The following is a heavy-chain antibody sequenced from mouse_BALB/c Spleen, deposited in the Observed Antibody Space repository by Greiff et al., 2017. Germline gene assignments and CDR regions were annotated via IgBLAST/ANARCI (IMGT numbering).Heavy chain of an antibody. Sequence: VQLKESGGGLVQPGGSRKLSCAASGFTFSSFGMHWVRQAPEQGLEWVAYISSGSSTIYYADKVKGRFTISRDNTTNTLFLQMTSLTSEDTAMYYYARDYYGYYFDYWGQGTTLTVSS. CDR2: ISSGSSTI. D-gene: IGHD1-2*01. CDR1: GFTFSSFG. V-gene: IGHV5-17*02. CDR3: ARDYYGYYFDY. J-gene: IGHJ2*01.